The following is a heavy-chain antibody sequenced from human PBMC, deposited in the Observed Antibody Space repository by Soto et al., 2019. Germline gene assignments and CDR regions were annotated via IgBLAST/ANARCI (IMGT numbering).Heavy chain of an antibody. CDR3: AKVTVSTGYYYAMDV. Sequence: PGGSLRLSCAASGFTFSRYGMNWVRQAPGKGLEWVAVISHDVGNTNYADSVKGRFTISRDNSKNTLYLQMNSLRADDTAVYYCAKVTVSTGYYYAMDVWGQGTTVTVSS. V-gene: IGHV3-30*18. CDR1: GFTFSRYG. D-gene: IGHD4-17*01. J-gene: IGHJ6*02. CDR2: ISHDVGNT.